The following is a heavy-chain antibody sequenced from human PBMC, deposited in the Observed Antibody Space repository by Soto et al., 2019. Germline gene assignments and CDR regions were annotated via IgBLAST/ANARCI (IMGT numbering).Heavy chain of an antibody. J-gene: IGHJ6*02. Sequence: PSETLSLTCAVYGGSFSGYYWSWIRQPPGKGLEWIGEINHSGSTNYNPSLKSRVTISVDTSKNQFSLKLSSVTAADTAVYYCARGYPYYPYYYYGMDVRGQGTTVTVSS. CDR3: ARGYPYYPYYYYGMDV. V-gene: IGHV4-34*01. CDR2: INHSGST. CDR1: GGSFSGYY. D-gene: IGHD3-10*01.